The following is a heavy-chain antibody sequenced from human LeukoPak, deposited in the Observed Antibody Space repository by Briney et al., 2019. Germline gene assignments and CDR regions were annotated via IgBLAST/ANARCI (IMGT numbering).Heavy chain of an antibody. V-gene: IGHV3-23*01. D-gene: IGHD3-3*01. J-gene: IGHJ5*02. Sequence: GGSLRLSCAASGFTFSSYAMSWVRQAPGKGLEWVSAISGSGGSTYYADSVKGRFTISRDNSKNTLYLQMNSLRAEDTAVYYCAKGGAYYDFWSGYYDENWFDPWGQGTLVTVSS. CDR3: AKGGAYYDFWSGYYDENWFDP. CDR2: ISGSGGST. CDR1: GFTFSSYA.